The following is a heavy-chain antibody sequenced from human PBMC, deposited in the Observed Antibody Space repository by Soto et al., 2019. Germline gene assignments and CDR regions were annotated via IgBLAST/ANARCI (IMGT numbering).Heavy chain of an antibody. J-gene: IGHJ4*01. CDR2: IRNKANSYTT. CDR1: GFTFSDHY. V-gene: IGHV3-72*01. Sequence: EVQLVESGGGLVQPGGSQRLSCAASGFTFSDHYMDWVRQAPGKGLEWVGRIRNKANSYTTDYAASVQGRFSNSRDDSKVSLYIQMNSLKTEDTAIYYCARDSGKGAYFDYWGHGTLASVSS. CDR3: ARDSGKGAYFDY. D-gene: IGHD1-26*01.